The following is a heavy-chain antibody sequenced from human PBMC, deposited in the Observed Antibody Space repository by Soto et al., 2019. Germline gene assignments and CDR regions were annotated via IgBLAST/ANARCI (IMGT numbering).Heavy chain of an antibody. CDR3: VREAPCSNGVCQFDY. Sequence: GSLRLSCAASGFTFSPYEMSWVRQAPGKGPEWISYISSSGSTIHYADSVKGRFSISRDNAKKSLFLQMNSLRAEDTAVYYCVREAPCSNGVCQFDYWGRGTLVTVSS. D-gene: IGHD2-8*01. CDR1: GFTFSPYE. CDR2: ISSSGSTI. V-gene: IGHV3-48*03. J-gene: IGHJ4*02.